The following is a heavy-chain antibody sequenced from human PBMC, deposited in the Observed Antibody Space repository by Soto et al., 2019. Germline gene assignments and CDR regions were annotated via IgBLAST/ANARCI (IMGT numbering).Heavy chain of an antibody. J-gene: IGHJ6*02. CDR2: ISGRSGST. Sequence: PGGSLRLSCAASGFTFSSYAMSWVRQAPGKGLEWVSAISGRSGSTYYADSVKGRFTISRDNSKNTLYLQMNSLRAEDTAVYYCARFWSGYRYGMDVWGQGTTVTVSS. V-gene: IGHV3-23*01. CDR3: ARFWSGYRYGMDV. CDR1: GFTFSSYA. D-gene: IGHD3-3*01.